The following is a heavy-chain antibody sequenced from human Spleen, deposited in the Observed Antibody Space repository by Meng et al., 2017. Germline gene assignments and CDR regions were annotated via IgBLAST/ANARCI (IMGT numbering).Heavy chain of an antibody. Sequence: SETLSLTCAVYGGSFSGYYWSWIRQPPGKGLEWIGEINHSGSTNYNPSLKSLVTISVDTSKNQFSLKLSSVTAADTAVYYCARDISVRGALFDYWGQGTLVTVSS. CDR1: GGSFSGYY. D-gene: IGHD3-10*01. V-gene: IGHV4-34*01. CDR2: INHSGST. J-gene: IGHJ4*02. CDR3: ARDISVRGALFDY.